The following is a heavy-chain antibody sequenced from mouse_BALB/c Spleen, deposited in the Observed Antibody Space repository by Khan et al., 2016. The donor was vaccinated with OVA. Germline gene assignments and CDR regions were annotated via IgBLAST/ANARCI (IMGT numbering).Heavy chain of an antibody. CDR1: GFNIKDYY. J-gene: IGHJ2*01. CDR3: PRSILLYFDF. CDR2: IDPENGNT. Sequence: VRLQQSGSELVRPGALVKLSCKASGFNIKDYYMNWVKQRPEQGLEWIGWIDPENGNTIYDPKFQGKARLTAETSSNTAYLQLSSLTSEDTAVYFGPRSILLYFDFWDQGTTLTVSS. D-gene: IGHD2-3*01. V-gene: IGHV14-1*02.